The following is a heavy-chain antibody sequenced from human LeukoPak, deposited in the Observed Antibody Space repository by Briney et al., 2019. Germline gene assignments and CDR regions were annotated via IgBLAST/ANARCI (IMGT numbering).Heavy chain of an antibody. Sequence: GGSLRLSRAASGFTFSSYAMSWVRQAPGKGLEWVSAISGSGGSTYYAGSVKGRFTISRDNSKNTLYLQMNSLRAEDTAVYYCAKSEGIVVVPAARLWDYWGQGTLVTVSS. D-gene: IGHD2-2*01. CDR1: GFTFSSYA. V-gene: IGHV3-23*01. CDR3: AKSEGIVVVPAARLWDY. J-gene: IGHJ4*02. CDR2: ISGSGGST.